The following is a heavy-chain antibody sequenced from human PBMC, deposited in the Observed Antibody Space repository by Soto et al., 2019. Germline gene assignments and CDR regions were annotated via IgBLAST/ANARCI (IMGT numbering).Heavy chain of an antibody. CDR2: IYHSGST. V-gene: IGHV4-4*02. CDR3: ARDSAATGLTGD. J-gene: IGHJ4*02. Sequence: QVQLQESGPGLVKPSGTLSLTCVVSGGSISSSNWWSWVRQPPGKGLEWIGEIYHSGSTNYNPSLKSRVTLSVDKSKNQFSLKLSSVTAADPAVYYCARDSAATGLTGDWGQGTLVTVSS. CDR1: GGSISSSNW. D-gene: IGHD6-13*01.